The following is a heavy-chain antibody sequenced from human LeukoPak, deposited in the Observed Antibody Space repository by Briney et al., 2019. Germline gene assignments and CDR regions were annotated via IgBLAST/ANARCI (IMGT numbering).Heavy chain of an antibody. CDR3: ARGGIRVSGIDEFDY. J-gene: IGHJ4*02. D-gene: IGHD6-19*01. CDR1: GFTFTNYD. V-gene: IGHV3-13*01. CDR2: IVIRGDT. Sequence: RGSLRLSCAASGFTFTNYDMHWVRQATGKGLECVSPIVIRGDTYYSGSVKGRSNIFRETAENSLYLQMDSLRAEDTAVYYCARGGIRVSGIDEFDYWSQGTLVTVSS.